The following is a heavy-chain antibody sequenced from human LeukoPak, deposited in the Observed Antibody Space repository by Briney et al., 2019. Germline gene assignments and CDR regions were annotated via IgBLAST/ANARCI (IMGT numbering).Heavy chain of an antibody. D-gene: IGHD3-3*01. CDR2: IFHSGST. CDR1: GGSISSGSYY. Sequence: SEILSLTCTVSGGSISSGSYYWSWIRQPPGRGLEWIGCIFHSGSTYYNPSLQSRVTISVDRSKSHFSLRLSSVTAADTAVYYCARGTVYDFWSGYAILSYYYYYMDVWGKGTTVTVSS. CDR3: ARGTVYDFWSGYAILSYYYYYMDV. V-gene: IGHV4-30-2*01. J-gene: IGHJ6*03.